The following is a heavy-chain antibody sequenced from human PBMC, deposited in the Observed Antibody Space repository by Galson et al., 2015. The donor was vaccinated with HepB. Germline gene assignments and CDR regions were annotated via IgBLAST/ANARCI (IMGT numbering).Heavy chain of an antibody. CDR1: GNTFTSYD. CDR3: ARMLTLYYYYYGMDV. D-gene: IGHD2-8*01. J-gene: IGHJ6*02. CDR2: MNPNSGNT. V-gene: IGHV1-8*01. Sequence: VKVSCKASGNTFTSYDINWVRQATGQGLEWMGWMNPNSGNTGYAQKFQGRVTMTRNTSISTAYMELRSLRSEDTAVYYCARMLTLYYYYYGMDVWGQGTTVTVSS.